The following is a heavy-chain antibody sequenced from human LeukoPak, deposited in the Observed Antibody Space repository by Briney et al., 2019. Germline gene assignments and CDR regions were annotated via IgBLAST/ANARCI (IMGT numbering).Heavy chain of an antibody. CDR1: GGSISSSSYY. D-gene: IGHD2-15*01. CDR2: IYYSGST. CDR3: ARLSWNCSGGSCYFNWFDP. V-gene: IGHV4-39*01. J-gene: IGHJ5*02. Sequence: SETLSLTCTVSGGSISSSSYYWGWIRQPPVKGLEWIGRIYYSGSTYYNPSLKSRVTISVDTSKNQFSLKLSTVTAADTAVYYCARLSWNCSGGSCYFNWFDPWGQGTLVTVSS.